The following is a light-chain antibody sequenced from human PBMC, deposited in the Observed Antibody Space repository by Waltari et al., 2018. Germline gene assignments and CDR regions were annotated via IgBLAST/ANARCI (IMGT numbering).Light chain of an antibody. CDR1: SGHSRTV. CDR3: QTGGHGTWV. CDR2: VNSDGSH. V-gene: IGLV4-69*01. Sequence: QLVLTQSPSASASLGASVKLTCTLSSGHSRTVIAWPQQQPEKGPRYLMKVNSDGSHSKGDKIPDRFSGSSSGAEHYLTISSLQSEDEADYYCQTGGHGTWVFGGGTKLTVL. J-gene: IGLJ3*02.